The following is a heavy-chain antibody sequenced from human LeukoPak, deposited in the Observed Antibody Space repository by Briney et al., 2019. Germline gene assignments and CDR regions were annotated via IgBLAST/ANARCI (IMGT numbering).Heavy chain of an antibody. J-gene: IGHJ5*02. CDR3: ARALGGSGWYSSWFDP. CDR2: INPNSGGT. V-gene: IGHV1-2*02. D-gene: IGHD6-19*01. CDR1: GYTFTGYY. Sequence: ASVKVSSKASGYTFTGYYMHWVRQAPGQGLEWMGWINPNSGGTNYAQKFQGRVTMTRDTSISTAYMELSRLRSDDTAVYYCARALGGSGWYSSWFDPWGQGTLVTVSS.